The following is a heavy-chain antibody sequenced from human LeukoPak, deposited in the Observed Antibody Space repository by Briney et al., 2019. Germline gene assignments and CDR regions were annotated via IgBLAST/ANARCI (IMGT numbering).Heavy chain of an antibody. CDR3: ARVGHSSGWYYFDY. CDR2: INPSGGST. V-gene: IGHV1-46*01. J-gene: IGHJ4*02. Sequence: GASVKVSCKASGYTFTSYYMHWVRRAPGQGLEWMGIINPSGGSTSYAQKFQGRVTMTRDMSTSTVYMGLSSLRSEDAAVYYCARVGHSSGWYYFDYWGQGTLVTVSS. CDR1: GYTFTSYY. D-gene: IGHD6-19*01.